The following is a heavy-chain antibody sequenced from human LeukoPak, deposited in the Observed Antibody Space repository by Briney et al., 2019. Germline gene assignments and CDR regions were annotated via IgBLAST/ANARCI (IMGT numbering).Heavy chain of an antibody. V-gene: IGHV3-30*03. D-gene: IGHD2-2*01. CDR3: ARGPLRGTAAAIDY. CDR1: GFTFNNYG. J-gene: IGHJ4*02. CDR2: ISYDGRNK. Sequence: GGSLRLSCAASGFTFNNYGMHWVRQAPGKGLEWVAVISYDGRNKHYPDSVKGRFTISRDISTDTLWLQMDSLRTEDTAVYYCARGPLRGTAAAIDYWGQGTLVTVSS.